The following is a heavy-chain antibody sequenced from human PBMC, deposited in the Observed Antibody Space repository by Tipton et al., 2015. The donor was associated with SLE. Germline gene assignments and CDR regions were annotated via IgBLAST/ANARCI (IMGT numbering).Heavy chain of an antibody. CDR3: ARGPYYYMDV. J-gene: IGHJ6*03. V-gene: IGHV4-31*11. Sequence: TLSLTCAVSGGSISSGGYYWSWIRQHPGKGLEWIGYIYYSGSTYYNPSLKSRVTISIDTSKNQFSLKLSSVTAADTAVYYCARGPYYYMDVWGKGTTVTVSS. CDR2: IYYSGST. CDR1: GGSISSGGYY.